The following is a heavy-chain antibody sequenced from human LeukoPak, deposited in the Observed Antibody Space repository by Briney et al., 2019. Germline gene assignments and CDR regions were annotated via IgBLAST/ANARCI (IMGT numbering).Heavy chain of an antibody. D-gene: IGHD3-3*01. J-gene: IGHJ4*02. CDR1: GGSFSGYY. CDR2: INHSGST. Sequence: SETLSLTCAVYGGSFSGYYWSWIRQPPGKGLEXXXXINHSGSTNYNPSLKSRVTISVDTSKNQFSLKLSSVTAADTAVYYCARDAYDFWSGERDYWGQGTLVTVSS. CDR3: ARDAYDFWSGERDY. V-gene: IGHV4-34*01.